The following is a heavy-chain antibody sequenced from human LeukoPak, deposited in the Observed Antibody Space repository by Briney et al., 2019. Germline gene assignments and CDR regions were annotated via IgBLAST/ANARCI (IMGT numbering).Heavy chain of an antibody. CDR3: ARADCSSTSCYSGAFDI. CDR2: ISSSGSTI. J-gene: IGHJ3*02. CDR1: GFTFSDYY. D-gene: IGHD2-2*01. V-gene: IGHV3-11*04. Sequence: PGGSLRLSCAASGFTFSDYYMSWIRQAPGKGLEWVSYISSSGSTIYYADSVKGRFTTSRDNAKNSLYLQMNSLRAEDTAVYYCARADCSSTSCYSGAFDIWGQGTMVTVSS.